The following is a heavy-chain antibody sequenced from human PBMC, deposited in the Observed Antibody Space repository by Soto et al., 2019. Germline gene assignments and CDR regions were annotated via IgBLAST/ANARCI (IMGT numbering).Heavy chain of an antibody. J-gene: IGHJ3*02. CDR2: IKEDGSQK. D-gene: IGHD3-22*01. CDR3: ARGDYYDSSGPFSDAFDI. V-gene: IGHV3-7*04. CDR1: GFTFSRYW. Sequence: EVQLVESGGGLVQPGGSLRLSCAASGFTFSRYWMSWVRQAPGKGLEWVANIKEDGSQKWYVDSVKGRFTISRDNAKNPLYLQINSLRAEDTAVYYCARGDYYDSSGPFSDAFDIWGQGTMVTVSS.